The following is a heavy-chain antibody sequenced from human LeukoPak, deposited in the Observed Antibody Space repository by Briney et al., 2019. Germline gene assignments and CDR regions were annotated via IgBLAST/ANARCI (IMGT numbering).Heavy chain of an antibody. Sequence: ASVKVSCKASGYTFTGYYMHWVRQAPGHGLEWMGWNNPNSGGTNYAQKFQGRVTMTRDTSISTAYMELSRLRSDDTAVYYCARAVAGTFYYYYGMDVWGQGTTVTVSS. CDR2: NNPNSGGT. CDR3: ARAVAGTFYYYYGMDV. D-gene: IGHD6-19*01. V-gene: IGHV1-2*02. J-gene: IGHJ6*02. CDR1: GYTFTGYY.